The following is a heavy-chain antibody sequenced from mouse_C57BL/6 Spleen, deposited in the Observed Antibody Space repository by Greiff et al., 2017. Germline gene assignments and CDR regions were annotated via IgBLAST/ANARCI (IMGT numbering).Heavy chain of an antibody. CDR1: GFTFSSYT. J-gene: IGHJ4*01. V-gene: IGHV5-9*01. CDR3: ARLKPYYAMDY. CDR2: ISGGGGNT. Sequence: EVHLVESGGGLVKPGGSLKLSCAASGFTFSSYTMSWVRQTPEKRLEWVATISGGGGNTYYPDSVKGRFTISRDNAKNTLYLQMSSLRSEDTALYYCARLKPYYAMDYWGQGTSVTVSS.